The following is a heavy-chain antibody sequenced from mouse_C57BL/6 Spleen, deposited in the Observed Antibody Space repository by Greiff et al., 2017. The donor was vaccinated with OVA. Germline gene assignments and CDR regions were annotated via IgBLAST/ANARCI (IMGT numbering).Heavy chain of an antibody. J-gene: IGHJ2*01. Sequence: VQLKESGGGLVKPGGSLKLSCAASGFTFSDYGMHWVRQAPEKGLEWVAYISSGSSTIYYADTVKGRFTFSRDNAKNTLCLQMTSLRSEDTAMYYCARQPYYSNYFDYWGQGTTLAVSS. V-gene: IGHV5-17*01. CDR2: ISSGSSTI. CDR1: GFTFSDYG. D-gene: IGHD2-5*01. CDR3: ARQPYYSNYFDY.